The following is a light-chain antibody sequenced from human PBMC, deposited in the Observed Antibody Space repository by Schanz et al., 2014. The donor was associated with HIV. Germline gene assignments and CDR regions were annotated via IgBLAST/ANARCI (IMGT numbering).Light chain of an antibody. CDR3: VHTLQAGT. CDR2: LGS. V-gene: IGKV2-28*01. CDR1: QSLLHSNGYNY. Sequence: DIVMTQSPLSLPVPPGEPASISCRSSQSLLHSNGYNYLDWYLQKPGQSPQLLIYLGSNRASGVPDRFSGSGSGTDFTLKISRVEAEDVGLYYCVHTLQAGTFGQGTRLEIK. J-gene: IGKJ5*01.